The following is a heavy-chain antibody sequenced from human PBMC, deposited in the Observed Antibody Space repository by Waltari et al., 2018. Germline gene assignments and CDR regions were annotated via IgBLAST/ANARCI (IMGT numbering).Heavy chain of an antibody. CDR1: GFTFSTYA. CDR2: IPGSGDTT. J-gene: IGHJ4*02. Sequence: EVQLFESGGGLVQPGGSLRLSCAASGFTFSTYAMAWVRQVPGEGLEWVSDIPGSGDTTYYADSVKGRFTISRDNAKNTVSLQMSSLRAEDTAVYYCAGYILSGYRPFDHWGQGTLVTVSS. V-gene: IGHV3-23*01. D-gene: IGHD3-9*01. CDR3: AGYILSGYRPFDH.